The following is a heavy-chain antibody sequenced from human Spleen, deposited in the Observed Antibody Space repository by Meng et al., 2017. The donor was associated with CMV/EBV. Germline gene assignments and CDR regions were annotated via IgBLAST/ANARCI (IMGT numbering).Heavy chain of an antibody. Sequence: SETLSLTCTVSGGSISTSSYYWAWMCQPPGKGLEWIASIFYSGITYYNPSLKSRDTISVDTSKNQFSLRLSSVTAADTAVYYCARITVSGGGVDMWGQGTLVTVSS. D-gene: IGHD3-10*02. CDR3: ARITVSGGGVDM. CDR1: GGSISTSSYY. J-gene: IGHJ1*01. CDR2: IFYSGIT. V-gene: IGHV4-39*07.